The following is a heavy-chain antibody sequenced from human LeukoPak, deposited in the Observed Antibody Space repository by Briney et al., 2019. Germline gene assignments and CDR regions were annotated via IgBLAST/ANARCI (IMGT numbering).Heavy chain of an antibody. CDR3: ARGYCSSTSYSYYYYYYMDV. J-gene: IGHJ6*03. CDR2: IIPIFGTA. V-gene: IGHV1-69*05. CDR1: GGTFSSYA. D-gene: IGHD2-2*01. Sequence: SVKVSCKASGGTFSSYAISWVRQAPGQGLEWMGGIIPIFGTANYAQKFQGRVTITTDESTSTAYMELSSLRSEDTAVYYCARGYCSSTSYSYYYYYYMDVWGKGTTVTVSS.